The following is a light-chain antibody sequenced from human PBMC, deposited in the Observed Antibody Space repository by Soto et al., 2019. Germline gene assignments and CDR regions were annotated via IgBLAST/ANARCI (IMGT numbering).Light chain of an antibody. CDR2: AAS. Sequence: DIQLTQSPSFLSASLGDRVTITCRASQGYRSYLAWYQQKPGKAPSLLIYAASSLQSGVPSRFSGSGSGTDFTLTITTLQPEDFATYYCQQSYSTPRTFGQGTKVDIK. CDR3: QQSYSTPRT. CDR1: QGYRSY. V-gene: IGKV1-39*01. J-gene: IGKJ1*01.